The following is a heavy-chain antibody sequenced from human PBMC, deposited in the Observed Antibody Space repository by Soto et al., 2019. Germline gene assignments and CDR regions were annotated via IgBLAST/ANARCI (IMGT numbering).Heavy chain of an antibody. J-gene: IGHJ6*02. D-gene: IGHD3-3*01. V-gene: IGHV3-13*05. CDR2: IGTAGDP. CDR3: ARVYDFSPGLYYYYGMDV. Sequence: GSLRLSCAASGFTFSSYDMHWVRQATGKGLEWVSAIGTAGDPYYPGSVKGRFTISRENAKNSLYLQMNSLRAEDTAVYYCARVYDFSPGLYYYYGMDVWGQGTTVTVSS. CDR1: GFTFSSYD.